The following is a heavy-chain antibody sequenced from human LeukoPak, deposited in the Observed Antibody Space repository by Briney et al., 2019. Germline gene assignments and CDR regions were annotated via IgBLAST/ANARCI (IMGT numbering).Heavy chain of an antibody. D-gene: IGHD2-2*01. CDR3: ARDSSYYCSSSSCYFGAYYYYGMDF. CDR1: GFTFSDYS. V-gene: IGHV3-11*01. J-gene: IGHJ6*02. Sequence: SLRLSCAAFGFTFSDYSMSWTRQAPGTGLEWVSYISSSGSTIYTADPVKGRFTNSRDNAKNSLYLQMNSLRAENTAVYYCARDSSYYCSSSSCYFGAYYYYGMDFGGQGKTVTVSS. CDR2: ISSSGSTI.